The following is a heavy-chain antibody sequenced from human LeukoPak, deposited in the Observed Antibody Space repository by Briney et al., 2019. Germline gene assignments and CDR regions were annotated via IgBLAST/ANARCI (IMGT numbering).Heavy chain of an antibody. V-gene: IGHV4-4*07. D-gene: IGHD3-22*01. CDR2: IYSSGST. J-gene: IGHJ5*02. Sequence: GSLRLSCAASGFTFSDYNMRWIRQPAGKGLEWIGRIYSSGSTNYNPSIKSRVTISVDTSKKQFSLKLSSVTAADTAVYYCAREKIAYYDGSGRGWFDPWGQGTLVTVSS. CDR3: AREKIAYYDGSGRGWFDP. CDR1: GFTFSDYN.